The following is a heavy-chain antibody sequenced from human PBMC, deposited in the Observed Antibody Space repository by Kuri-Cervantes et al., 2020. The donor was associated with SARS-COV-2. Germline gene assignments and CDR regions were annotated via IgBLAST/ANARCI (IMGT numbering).Heavy chain of an antibody. Sequence: GGSLRLSCAASGFTFSSYTLNWVRQAPGKGLEWVSAISGSGGSTYYADSVKGRFTISRDNSKNTLYLQMNSLRAEDTAVYFCARVGVAVALDYWGQGILVTVSS. CDR3: ARVGVAVALDY. D-gene: IGHD6-19*01. V-gene: IGHV3-23*01. CDR1: GFTFSSYT. CDR2: ISGSGGST. J-gene: IGHJ4*02.